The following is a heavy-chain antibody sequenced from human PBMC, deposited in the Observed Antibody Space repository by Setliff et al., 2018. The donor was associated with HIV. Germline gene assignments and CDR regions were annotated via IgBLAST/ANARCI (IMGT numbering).Heavy chain of an antibody. J-gene: IGHJ3*02. V-gene: IGHV4-61*01. CDR3: ARVYYFDSSGYYQRGDVFDI. Sequence: PSETLSLTCTVSGGSINSSTYYWSWIRQPPGKGLEWIGYIYDSGSPKYNPSLKSRVTISIDTSKSQISLKLTSVTAADTAMYHCARVYYFDSSGYYQRGDVFDIWGQGTMVTVSS. CDR2: IYDSGSP. CDR1: GGSINSSTYY. D-gene: IGHD3-22*01.